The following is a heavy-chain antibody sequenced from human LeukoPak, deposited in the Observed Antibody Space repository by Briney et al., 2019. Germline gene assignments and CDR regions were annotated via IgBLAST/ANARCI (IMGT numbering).Heavy chain of an antibody. Sequence: ASVKVSCKVSGCTLTELSMHWVRQAPGKGLEWMGGFDPEDGETIYAQKFQGRVTMTEDTSTDTAYMELSSLRSEDTAVYYCATAPITMIGQDRGPAEYFQHWGQGTLVTVSS. CDR1: GCTLTELS. J-gene: IGHJ1*01. CDR2: FDPEDGET. D-gene: IGHD3-22*01. V-gene: IGHV1-24*01. CDR3: ATAPITMIGQDRGPAEYFQH.